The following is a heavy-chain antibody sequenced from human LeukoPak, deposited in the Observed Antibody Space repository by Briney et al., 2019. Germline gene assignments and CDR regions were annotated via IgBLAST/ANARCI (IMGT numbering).Heavy chain of an antibody. CDR3: ARVKGSSWFDP. CDR2: IYTSGST. V-gene: IGHV4-61*02. Sequence: SETLSLTCTVSGGSISSSSYYWSWIRQPAGKGLEWIGRIYTSGSTNYNPSLKSRVTMSVDASKNQFSLKLSSVTAADTAVYYCARVKGSSWFDPWGQGTLVTVSS. D-gene: IGHD6-13*01. J-gene: IGHJ5*02. CDR1: GGSISSSSYY.